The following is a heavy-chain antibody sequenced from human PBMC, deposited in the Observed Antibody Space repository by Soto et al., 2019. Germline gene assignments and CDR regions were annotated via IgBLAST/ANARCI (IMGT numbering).Heavy chain of an antibody. J-gene: IGHJ4*02. D-gene: IGHD3-16*02. CDR2: IYPGDSDT. CDR1: GYSFTNYW. V-gene: IGHV5-51*03. CDR3: ATTKIRGTYRRFDY. Sequence: EVQLVQSGAEVKKPGESLKISCKGSGYSFTNYWIGWVRQMPGKGLEWMAVIYPGDSDTRYSPSFRGQVTISADKSTSTAYLQWSSLKASDTAMYHCATTKIRGTYRRFDYWGQGTQVTVSS.